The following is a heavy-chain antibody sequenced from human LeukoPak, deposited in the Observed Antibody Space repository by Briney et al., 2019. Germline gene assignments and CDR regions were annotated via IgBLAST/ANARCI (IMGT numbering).Heavy chain of an antibody. CDR1: GGSFSGYY. D-gene: IGHD5-18*01. CDR3: ARGRGAMVTNY. Sequence: PSETLSLTCAVYGGSFSGYYWSWIRQPPGKGLEWIGEINHSGSTNYNPSLKSRVTISVDTSKNQFSLKLSSVTAADTAVYYCARGRGAMVTNYWGQGTLVTVSS. V-gene: IGHV4-34*01. J-gene: IGHJ4*02. CDR2: INHSGST.